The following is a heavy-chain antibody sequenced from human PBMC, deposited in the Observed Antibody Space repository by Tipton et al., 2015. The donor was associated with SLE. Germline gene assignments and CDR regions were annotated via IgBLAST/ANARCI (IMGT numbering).Heavy chain of an antibody. V-gene: IGHV5-10-1*01. CDR1: GYSFANYW. CDR3: ARHLIFWDLLSVLDN. Sequence: QSGAEVKKPGESLRISCEGFGYSFANYWITWVRQMPGKGLEWMGRIDPSDSYSNYSPSFQGHVTLSVDKFINTAYLQWSSLEALYSCIYDGARHLIFWDLLSVLDNLGQGTLVTVSS. D-gene: IGHD3/OR15-3a*01. CDR2: IDPSDSYS. J-gene: IGHJ4*02.